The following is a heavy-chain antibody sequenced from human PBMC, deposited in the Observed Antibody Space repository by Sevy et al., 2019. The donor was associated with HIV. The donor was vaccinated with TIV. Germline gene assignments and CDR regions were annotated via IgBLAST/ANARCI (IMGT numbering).Heavy chain of an antibody. CDR3: AKDISYGSGSYYQPPQFDY. Sequence: GGSLRLSCAASGFTFSSYAMSWVRQAPGKGLEWVSAISGSGGSTYYADSVKGRFTISRDNSKNTLYLQMNSLRAEDTAVYYCAKDISYGSGSYYQPPQFDYWGQGTLVTVSS. V-gene: IGHV3-23*01. CDR1: GFTFSSYA. D-gene: IGHD3-10*01. J-gene: IGHJ4*02. CDR2: ISGSGGST.